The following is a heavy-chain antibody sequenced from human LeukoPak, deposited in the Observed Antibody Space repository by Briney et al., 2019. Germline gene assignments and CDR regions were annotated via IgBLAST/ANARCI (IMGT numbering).Heavy chain of an antibody. D-gene: IGHD5-18*01. CDR3: ARDGGYSYGYADY. J-gene: IGHJ4*02. Sequence: PGRSLRLSCAASGFTFSSYCMHWVRQAPGKGLEWVAFIWYDGSNKYYADSVKGRFTISRDNSKNTLYLQMNSLRAEDTAVYYCARDGGYSYGYADYWGQGTLVTVSS. CDR2: IWYDGSNK. V-gene: IGHV3-33*01. CDR1: GFTFSSYC.